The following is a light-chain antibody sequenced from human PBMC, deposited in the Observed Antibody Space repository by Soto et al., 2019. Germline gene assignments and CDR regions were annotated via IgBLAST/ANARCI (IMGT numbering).Light chain of an antibody. CDR2: ANN. CDR3: QSYDSSLSAWV. V-gene: IGLV1-40*01. J-gene: IGLJ1*01. CDR1: GSNIGAGSD. Sequence: QTVVTQPPSVSGAPGQRVAISCTGTGSNIGAGSDVHWYQQLPGTAPKLLVYANNNRPSGVPDRFSGSKSATSASLAITGRQAEDEADYYCQSYDSSLSAWVFGTGTKLTVL.